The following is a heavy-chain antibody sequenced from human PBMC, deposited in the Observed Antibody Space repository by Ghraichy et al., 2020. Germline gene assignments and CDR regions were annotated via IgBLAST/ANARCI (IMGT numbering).Heavy chain of an antibody. CDR3: ARQGCGHKNGVCYNLRGWYFDY. V-gene: IGHV4-34*01. D-gene: IGHD2-8*01. CDR2: INHSGST. Sequence: SETLSLTCAVYGGSFSGYYWSWIRQPPGKGLEWIGEINHSGSTNYNPSLKSRVTISVDTSKNQFSLKLSSVTAADTAVYYCARQGCGHKNGVCYNLRGWYFDYWGQGTLVTVSS. CDR1: GGSFSGYY. J-gene: IGHJ4*02.